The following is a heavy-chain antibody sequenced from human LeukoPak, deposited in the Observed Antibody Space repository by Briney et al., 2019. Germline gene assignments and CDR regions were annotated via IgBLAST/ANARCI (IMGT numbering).Heavy chain of an antibody. J-gene: IGHJ4*02. V-gene: IGHV3-9*01. D-gene: IGHD2-2*01. CDR1: GFTFSSYA. CDR2: ISLDSGSI. Sequence: GGSLRLSCAASGFTFSSYAMHWVRQAPGQGLEWVSGISLDSGSIGYADSVKGRFTISRNNAKTSLYLQMNSLRAEDTALYYCAKGASWGGYYFDYWGQGTLVTVSS. CDR3: AKGASWGGYYFDY.